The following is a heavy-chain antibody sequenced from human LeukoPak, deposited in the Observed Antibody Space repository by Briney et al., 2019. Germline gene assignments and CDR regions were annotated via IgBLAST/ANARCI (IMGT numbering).Heavy chain of an antibody. J-gene: IGHJ1*01. Sequence: PGGSLRLSCAASGFTFSSYAMSWVRQAPGKGLEWVSAIGGSGGSTYYADYVKGRFTISRDNSKNTLYLQMNSLRAEDTAVYYCAKDLLAYCGGDCYSVFQHWGQGTLVTVSS. CDR3: AKDLLAYCGGDCYSVFQH. CDR2: IGGSGGST. V-gene: IGHV3-23*01. CDR1: GFTFSSYA. D-gene: IGHD2-21*02.